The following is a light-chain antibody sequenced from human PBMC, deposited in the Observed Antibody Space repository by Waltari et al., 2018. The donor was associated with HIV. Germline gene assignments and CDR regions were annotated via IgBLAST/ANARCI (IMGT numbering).Light chain of an antibody. CDR2: WAS. Sequence: DIVMTQSPDSLVVSLGERATINCKSSPSVLHSSNRNNYLAWYQQKPGQPPKLLIYWASSRGSGVPDRFSGSGSGTDFTLTISSLQAEDVAVYYCQQYFSNPRTFGQGTKVEIK. CDR1: PSVLHSSNRNNY. J-gene: IGKJ1*01. CDR3: QQYFSNPRT. V-gene: IGKV4-1*01.